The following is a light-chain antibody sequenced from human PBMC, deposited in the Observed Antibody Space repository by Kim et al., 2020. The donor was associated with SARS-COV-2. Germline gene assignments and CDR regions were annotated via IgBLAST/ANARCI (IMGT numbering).Light chain of an antibody. J-gene: IGKJ1*01. CDR2: SAS. CDR1: ESISNY. Sequence: AFVGDRVTITCRASESISNYLHWYQHKPGKAPKILIYSASTLQSGVPSTFSGSGSGTDFTLTISSLQPEDFAVYYCQQSFRPPLTFGQGTKVEIK. CDR3: QQSFRPPLT. V-gene: IGKV1-39*01.